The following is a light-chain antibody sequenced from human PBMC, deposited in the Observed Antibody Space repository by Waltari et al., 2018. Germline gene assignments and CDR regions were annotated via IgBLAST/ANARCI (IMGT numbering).Light chain of an antibody. CDR2: SND. CDR3: ATWDDSLNGQL. V-gene: IGLV1-44*01. CDR1: RSNLGSNP. Sequence: QSVLTQPPSASGTPGQRVTISCSGSRSNLGSNPVNWYQQLPGAAPKLLLYSNDQRAAGVPDRFSGSKSGTSASLGISGLQSEDEADYYCATWDDSLNGQLFGGGTKLTVL. J-gene: IGLJ2*01.